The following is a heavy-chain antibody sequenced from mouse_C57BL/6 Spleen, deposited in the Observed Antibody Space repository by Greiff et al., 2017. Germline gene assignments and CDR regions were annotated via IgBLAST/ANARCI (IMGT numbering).Heavy chain of an antibody. CDR3: ARKIVNYDYDEGFDY. CDR2: IDPNSGGT. D-gene: IGHD2-4*01. J-gene: IGHJ2*01. CDR1: GYTFTSYW. Sequence: QVQLQQPGAELVKPGASVKLSCKASGYTFTSYWMHWVKQRPGRGLEWIGRIDPNSGGTKYTEKFKSKATLTVDKPSSTAYMQLSSLTSEDSAVYYCARKIVNYDYDEGFDYWGQGTTLTVSS. V-gene: IGHV1-72*01.